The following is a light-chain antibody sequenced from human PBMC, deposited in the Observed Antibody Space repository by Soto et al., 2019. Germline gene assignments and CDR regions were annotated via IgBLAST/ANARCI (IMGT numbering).Light chain of an antibody. CDR1: QSISSY. CDR3: QQTDSFPRT. CDR2: AAS. Sequence: IKMTQSPSSLSASVGDRVTITCRASQSISSYLNWYQHKPGKAPKLLIYAASSLQTGVPSRFSGSRSGTDFALTISSLQRDDFATYYCQQTDSFPRTFGQGTKVDI. J-gene: IGKJ1*01. V-gene: IGKV1-39*01.